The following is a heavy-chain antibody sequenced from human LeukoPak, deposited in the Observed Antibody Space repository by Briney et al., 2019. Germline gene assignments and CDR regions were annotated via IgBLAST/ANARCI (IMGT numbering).Heavy chain of an antibody. D-gene: IGHD2-2*01. J-gene: IGHJ6*03. V-gene: IGHV1-8*01. CDR1: GYTFTSYD. CDR3: ARGLVPAAHYYYYMDV. Sequence: ASVKVSCKASGYTFTSYDMNWVRQATGQGLEWMGWMNPNSGNTGYAQKFQGRVTMTRNTSISTAYMELSSLRSEDTAVYYCARGLVPAAHYYYYMDVWGKGTTVTVSS. CDR2: MNPNSGNT.